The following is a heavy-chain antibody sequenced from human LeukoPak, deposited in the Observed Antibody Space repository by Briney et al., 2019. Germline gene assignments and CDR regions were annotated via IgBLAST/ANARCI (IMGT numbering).Heavy chain of an antibody. CDR1: GYSFTNYW. CDR3: ARQDCSGGICYSVYYFDY. D-gene: IGHD2-15*01. CDR2: IFPGDSDT. V-gene: IGHV5-51*01. Sequence: GESLKISCKGSGYSFTNYWIGWVRQMPGKGLEWMGIIFPGDSDTRYSPSFQGHVTISADKSISTAYLQWSSLKASDTAMYYCARQDCSGGICYSVYYFDYWGQGTLVTVSS. J-gene: IGHJ4*02.